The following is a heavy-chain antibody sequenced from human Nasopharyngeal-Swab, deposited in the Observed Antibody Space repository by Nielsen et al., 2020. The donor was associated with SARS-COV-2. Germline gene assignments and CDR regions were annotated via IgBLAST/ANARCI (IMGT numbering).Heavy chain of an antibody. D-gene: IGHD3-22*01. CDR2: ISSSSSYI. J-gene: IGHJ5*02. V-gene: IGHV3-21*01. CDR3: ARDKNYYDSSGYANWFDP. Sequence: WILQPPGKGLEWISSISSSSSYIYYADSVKGRFTISRDNAKNSLYLQMNSLRAEDTAVYYCARDKNYYDSSGYANWFDPWGQGTLVTVSS.